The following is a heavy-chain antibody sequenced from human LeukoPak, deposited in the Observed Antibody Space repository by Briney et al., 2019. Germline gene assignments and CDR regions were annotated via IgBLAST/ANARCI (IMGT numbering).Heavy chain of an antibody. J-gene: IGHJ4*02. D-gene: IGHD2-21*01. CDR2: IYPGDSET. V-gene: IGHV5-51*01. Sequence: GESLKISCQASGYRFTSHWIGWVRQMPGKGLGWMGIIYPGDSETRYSPSLQGQVTISADTSINTAYLQWTSLRASDTAMYYCARKDPYCGGECSLFDSWGQGTLVTVSS. CDR3: ARKDPYCGGECSLFDS. CDR1: GYRFTSHW.